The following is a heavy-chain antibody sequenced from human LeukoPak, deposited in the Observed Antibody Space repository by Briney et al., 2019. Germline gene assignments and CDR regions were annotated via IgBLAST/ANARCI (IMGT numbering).Heavy chain of an antibody. D-gene: IGHD5-18*01. CDR2: INHSGST. J-gene: IGHJ6*03. CDR1: GGSFSGYY. CDR3: ARGGYSYGYYYYYYMDV. V-gene: IGHV4-34*01. Sequence: SETLSLTCAVYGGSFSGYYWSWIRQPPGKGLEWIGEINHSGSTNYNPSLKSRVTISVDTSKNQFSLKLSTVTAADTAVYYCARGGYSYGYYYYYYMDVWGKETTVTVSS.